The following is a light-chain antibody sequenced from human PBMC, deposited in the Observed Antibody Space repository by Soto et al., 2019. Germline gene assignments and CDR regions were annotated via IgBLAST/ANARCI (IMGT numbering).Light chain of an antibody. CDR2: DAS. CDR3: QQYGSSPT. V-gene: IGKV3-20*01. CDR1: QSVDND. J-gene: IGKJ1*01. Sequence: EIVMTQSPATLSVSPGDRATLSCRASQSVDNDLAWYQQKPGQPPRLLIYDASSSATGIPDRFSGSGSGTDFTLTISRLEPEDFAEYYCQQYGSSPTFGQGTKVDIK.